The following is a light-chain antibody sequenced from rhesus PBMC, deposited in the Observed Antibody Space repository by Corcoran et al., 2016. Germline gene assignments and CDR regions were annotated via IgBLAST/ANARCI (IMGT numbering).Light chain of an antibody. CDR2: KAS. J-gene: IGKJ3*01. CDR3: QQYSSRPFT. CDR1: QGISSW. Sequence: DIQMTQSPSSLSASVGDTVTITCRASQGISSWLAWYQQKPGKAPKLLIYKASSWQSGVPSRFSGRGSGTDATLTISSMQSEDFATYYCQQYSSRPFTFGPGTKLDIK. V-gene: IGKV1-22*01.